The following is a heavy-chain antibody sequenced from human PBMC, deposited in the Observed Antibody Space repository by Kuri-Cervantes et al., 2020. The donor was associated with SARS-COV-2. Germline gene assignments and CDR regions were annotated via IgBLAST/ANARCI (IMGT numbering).Heavy chain of an antibody. D-gene: IGHD1-7*01. CDR3: VSTETGNTNWFDP. Sequence: SQTLSLTCGVSGDSIGSSDWWSWIRQPPGKGLEWIGQMYLPGIANYNPSLKSRVTISVDTSKNQFSLKLTSVTVADTAVYYCVSTETGNTNWFDPWGQGTLVTVSS. J-gene: IGHJ5*02. CDR2: MYLPGIA. V-gene: IGHV4-4*02. CDR1: GDSIGSSDW.